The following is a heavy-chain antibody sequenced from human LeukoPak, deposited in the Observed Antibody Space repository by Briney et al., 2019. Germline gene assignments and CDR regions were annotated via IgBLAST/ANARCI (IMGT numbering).Heavy chain of an antibody. V-gene: IGHV4-31*03. Sequence: SETLSLTCTVSGGSISSEGYYWSWIRQHPGKGLEWIGYIYYSGTTYYNPSLKSRVTISADTSKNQFSLRLSSVTAADTAVYYCARDTDGYKADYWGQGTLVTVSS. D-gene: IGHD5-24*01. CDR3: ARDTDGYKADY. CDR1: GGSISSEGYY. CDR2: IYYSGTT. J-gene: IGHJ4*02.